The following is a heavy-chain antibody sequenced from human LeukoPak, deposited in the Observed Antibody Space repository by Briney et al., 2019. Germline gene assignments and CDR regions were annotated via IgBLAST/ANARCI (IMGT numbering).Heavy chain of an antibody. Sequence: GESLKISCQGSGYSFTTNWIGWVRQMPGKGLEWMGIIYPGDSDTRYSPSFQGQVTISADKSISTAYLQWSSLKASDTAMYYCARQTRGYSYGLYYYYYMDVWGKGTTVTVSS. CDR1: GYSFTTNW. CDR3: ARQTRGYSYGLYYYYYMDV. CDR2: IYPGDSDT. J-gene: IGHJ6*03. D-gene: IGHD5-18*01. V-gene: IGHV5-51*01.